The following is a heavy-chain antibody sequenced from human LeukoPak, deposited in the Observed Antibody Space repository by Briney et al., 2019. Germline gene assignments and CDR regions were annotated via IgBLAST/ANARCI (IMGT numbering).Heavy chain of an antibody. D-gene: IGHD5-18*01. CDR1: GGSISSSSYY. V-gene: IGHV4-39*07. CDR2: INYSGST. CDR3: ARGGYSYGYKSHWFDP. J-gene: IGHJ5*02. Sequence: SETLSLTCTVSGGSISSSSYYWGWIRQPPGKGLEGIGSINYSGSTYYNPSLKSRVTISVDTSKNQFSLKLSSVTAADTAVYYCARGGYSYGYKSHWFDPWGQGTLVTVSS.